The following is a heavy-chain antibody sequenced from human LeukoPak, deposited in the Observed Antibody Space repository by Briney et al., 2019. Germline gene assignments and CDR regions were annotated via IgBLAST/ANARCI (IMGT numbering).Heavy chain of an antibody. CDR2: MNPNSGNT. CDR1: GYTFTSYD. CDR3: ARGVLRYFDWLLYMSARDYYYYYGMDV. Sequence: ASVKVSCKASGYTFTSYDINWVRQATGQGLEWMGWMNPNSGNTGYAQKFQGRVTMTRNPSISTAYMELSSLRSEDTAVYYCARGVLRYFDWLLYMSARDYYYYYGMDVWGQGTTVTVSS. J-gene: IGHJ6*02. D-gene: IGHD3-9*01. V-gene: IGHV1-8*01.